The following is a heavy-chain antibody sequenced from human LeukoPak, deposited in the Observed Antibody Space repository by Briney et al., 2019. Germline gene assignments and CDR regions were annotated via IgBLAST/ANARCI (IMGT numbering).Heavy chain of an antibody. Sequence: SETLSLTCAVYGGSFSGYYWSWIRQPPGKGLEWIGEINHSGSTNYNPSLKSRVTISVDTSKNQFSLKLSSVTAADTAVYYCARERGRIQLRGLLWYYYYYMDVWGKGTTVTVSS. J-gene: IGHJ6*03. V-gene: IGHV4-34*01. CDR3: ARERGRIQLRGLLWYYYYYMDV. CDR1: GGSFSGYY. D-gene: IGHD5-18*01. CDR2: INHSGST.